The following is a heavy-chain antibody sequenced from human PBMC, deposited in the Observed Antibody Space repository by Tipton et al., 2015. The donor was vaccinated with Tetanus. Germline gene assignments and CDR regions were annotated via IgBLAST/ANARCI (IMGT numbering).Heavy chain of an antibody. D-gene: IGHD3-3*01. V-gene: IGHV4-39*01. Sequence: LRLSCTVSGGSVRGGTFYWGWIRQPPGKGLEWIGSIYESGDTYYIPSLKSRVMISVDTSKNQFSLNLNSMSAADTGVYYCARHQSGYFTPFDYWGQGNLVTVSS. J-gene: IGHJ4*02. CDR1: GGSVRGGTFY. CDR3: ARHQSGYFTPFDY. CDR2: IYESGDT.